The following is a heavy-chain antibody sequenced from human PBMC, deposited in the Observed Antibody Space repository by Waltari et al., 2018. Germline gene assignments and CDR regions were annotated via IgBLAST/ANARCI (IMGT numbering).Heavy chain of an antibody. D-gene: IGHD6-6*01. CDR1: GGSISGSPLY. J-gene: IGHJ4*02. CDR2: IYYAGST. V-gene: IGHV4-39*01. CDR3: AAVAAQGNF. Sequence: QLHLQESGPGLVRPSETLSLTCSVSGGSISGSPLYWGWIRLPPGKGLEWIGSIYYAGSTYYNPSFKSRITMSVDTSKNQFSLKLTSVTAADTALYYCAAVAAQGNFWGQGFLVTVSS.